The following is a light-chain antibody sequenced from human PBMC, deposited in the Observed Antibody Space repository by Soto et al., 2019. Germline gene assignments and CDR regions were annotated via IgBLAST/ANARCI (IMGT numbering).Light chain of an antibody. CDR2: EVT. Sequence: QSVLTQPASVSGSPGQSITISGTGTSSDIGSYDLVSWYQQHPGTAPKLIIYEVTKRPSGVSTRFSGSKSGNTASLTISGLQAVDEADYYCCSFADFTYVFGTGTKVTVL. V-gene: IGLV2-23*02. CDR1: SSDIGSYDL. CDR3: CSFADFTYV. J-gene: IGLJ1*01.